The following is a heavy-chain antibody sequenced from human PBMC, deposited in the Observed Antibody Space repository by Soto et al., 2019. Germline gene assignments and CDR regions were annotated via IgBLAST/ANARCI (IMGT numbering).Heavy chain of an antibody. V-gene: IGHV1-69*01. CDR1: GGTPSNSA. D-gene: IGHD6-19*01. J-gene: IGHJ6*02. CDR3: ASGRIVVVGIRAYYGMDV. CDR2: ISPVFGIV. Sequence: QVQLVQSGAEVKKPGSSVRASCKASGGTPSNSAFSWVRQAPGQGLEWMGGISPVFGIVKYAQNLEGRVTITADESTNTAYRELSSLRYEDRAVYYCASGRIVVVGIRAYYGMDVWGQGTTVTVSS.